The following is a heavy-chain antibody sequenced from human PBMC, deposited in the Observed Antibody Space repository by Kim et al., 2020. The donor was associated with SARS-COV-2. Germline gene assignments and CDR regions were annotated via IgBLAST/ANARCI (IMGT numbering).Heavy chain of an antibody. V-gene: IGHV3-48*02. Sequence: GGSLRLSCVASGFTFSSYSMSWVRQAPGKGLEWISYISTSSSTIYYADSVKGRFTISRDNAKNSLYLQMNSLRDDDTAVYFCARQRGGDYWGQGTLVTVSS. CDR2: ISTSSSTI. CDR3: ARQRGGDY. CDR1: GFTFSSYS. J-gene: IGHJ4*02.